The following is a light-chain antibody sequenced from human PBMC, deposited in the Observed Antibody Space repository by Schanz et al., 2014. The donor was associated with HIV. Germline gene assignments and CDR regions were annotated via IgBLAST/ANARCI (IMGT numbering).Light chain of an antibody. CDR3: SSLTTSSAPV. CDR2: DVT. Sequence: QSALTQPPSASGSPGQSVTISCTGTSSDVGGYNYVSWYQQHPGKPPKLMVYDVTDRPSGVSNRFSGSKSGNTASLTISGLQPEDEADYYCSSLTTSSAPVFGTGTKLTVL. CDR1: SSDVGGYNY. V-gene: IGLV2-14*03. J-gene: IGLJ1*01.